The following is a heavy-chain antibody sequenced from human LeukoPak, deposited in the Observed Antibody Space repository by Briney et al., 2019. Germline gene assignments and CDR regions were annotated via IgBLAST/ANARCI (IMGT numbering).Heavy chain of an antibody. CDR2: IVRDGSDK. D-gene: IGHD3-10*02. CDR3: ARSYVLHILDP. V-gene: IGHV3-30*02. CDR1: GFTFSNYW. J-gene: IGHJ5*02. Sequence: QSGGSLRLSCAASGFTFSNYWMNWVRQSPGRGLEWVAFIVRDGSDKIYGDTVKGRFTISRDNSKNTVYLEMNSLRPEDTAVYYCARSYVLHILDPWGQGTLVTVSS.